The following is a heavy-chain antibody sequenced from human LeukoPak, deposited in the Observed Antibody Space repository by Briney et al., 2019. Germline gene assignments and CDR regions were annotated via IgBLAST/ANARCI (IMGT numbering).Heavy chain of an antibody. J-gene: IGHJ4*02. CDR1: GGSISSSSYY. CDR2: IYTSGST. V-gene: IGHV4-61*02. D-gene: IGHD1-26*01. CDR3: ARDERGGSYYGY. Sequence: SETLSLTCTVSGGSISSSSYYWSWIRQPTGKGLEWIGRIYTSGSTNYNPSLKSRVTMSVDTSKNQFSLKLSSVTAADTAVYYCARDERGGSYYGYWGQGTLVTVSS.